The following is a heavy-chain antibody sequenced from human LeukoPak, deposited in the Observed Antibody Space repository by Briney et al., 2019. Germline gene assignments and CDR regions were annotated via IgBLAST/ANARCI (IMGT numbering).Heavy chain of an antibody. Sequence: SETLSLTCTVSGGSISSGDYYWSWIRQPPGKGLEWIGYIYYSGSTNYNPSLKSRVTISVDTSKNQFSLKLSSVTAADTAVYYCARAGYQLLRWFDPWGQGTLVTVSS. J-gene: IGHJ5*02. CDR2: IYYSGST. V-gene: IGHV4-61*08. D-gene: IGHD2-2*01. CDR3: ARAGYQLLRWFDP. CDR1: GGSISSGDYY.